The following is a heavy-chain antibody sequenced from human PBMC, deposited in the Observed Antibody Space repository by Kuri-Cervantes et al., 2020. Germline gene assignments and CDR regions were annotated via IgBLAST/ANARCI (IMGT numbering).Heavy chain of an antibody. CDR3: ARVWEIAARPVFFDY. CDR1: GGTFSSYA. V-gene: IGHV1-69*06. D-gene: IGHD6-6*01. J-gene: IGHJ4*02. Sequence: SVKVSCKASGGTFSSYAISWVRQAPGQGLEWMGGIIPIFGTANYAQKFQGRVTMTEDTSTDTAYMELSSLRSEDTAVYYCARVWEIAARPVFFDYWGQGTLVTVSS. CDR2: IIPIFGTA.